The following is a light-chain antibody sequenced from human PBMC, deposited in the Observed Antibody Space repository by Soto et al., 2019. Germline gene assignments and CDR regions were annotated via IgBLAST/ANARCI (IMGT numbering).Light chain of an antibody. CDR3: AAWDDSLNGVV. J-gene: IGLJ7*01. Sequence: QSVLTQPPSASGTPGQRVTISCSGGSSNIGTNPVNWYQQLPGTAPKLLIYSNGQRPSGVPDRFSGSKSGTSASLAISGLQSWDEADYYCAAWDDSLNGVVFGGGTQLTVL. CDR1: SSNIGTNP. V-gene: IGLV1-44*01. CDR2: SNG.